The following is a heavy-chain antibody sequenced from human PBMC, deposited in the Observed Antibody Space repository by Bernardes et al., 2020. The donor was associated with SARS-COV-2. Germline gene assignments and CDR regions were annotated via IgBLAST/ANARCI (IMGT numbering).Heavy chain of an antibody. Sequence: GRSLRLSCSASGFTFRAYSLHWVRQAPGKGLDYVSTISSDGGFTYHAESVRGRFTISRDNSMNTLYLQMSSLGPEDTAVYYCVKESSSGMDVWGQGTTVTVSS. J-gene: IGHJ6*02. CDR1: GFTFRAYS. D-gene: IGHD3-10*01. V-gene: IGHV3-64D*06. CDR3: VKESSSGMDV. CDR2: ISSDGGFT.